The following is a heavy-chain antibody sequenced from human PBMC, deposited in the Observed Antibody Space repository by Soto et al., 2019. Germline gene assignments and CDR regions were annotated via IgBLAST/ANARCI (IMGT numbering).Heavy chain of an antibody. CDR1: GFTFSSYS. Sequence: EVQLVESGGGLVKPGGSLRLSCAASGFTFSSYSMNWVRQAPGKGLEWVSSISSSSSYIYYADSVKGRFTISRDNAKNSLYLQMNSLRDDDTALYYCAGGGAYNYFCFESWGQGTLITVSS. V-gene: IGHV3-21*01. CDR2: ISSSSSYI. D-gene: IGHD3-16*01. J-gene: IGHJ4*02. CDR3: AGGGAYNYFCFES.